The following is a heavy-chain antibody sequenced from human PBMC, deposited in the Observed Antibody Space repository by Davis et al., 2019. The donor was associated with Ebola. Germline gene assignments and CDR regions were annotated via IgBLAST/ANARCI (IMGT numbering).Heavy chain of an antibody. D-gene: IGHD3-16*01. CDR1: GFTFSSYS. CDR2: ISSSSSYI. CDR3: ARDLFGGAGDY. J-gene: IGHJ4*02. V-gene: IGHV3-21*01. Sequence: GESLKISCAASGFTFSSYSMNWVRQAPGKGLEWVSSISSSSSYIYYADSVKGRFTISRDNAKNSLYLQMNSLRAEDTAVYYCARDLFGGAGDYWGQGTLVTVSS.